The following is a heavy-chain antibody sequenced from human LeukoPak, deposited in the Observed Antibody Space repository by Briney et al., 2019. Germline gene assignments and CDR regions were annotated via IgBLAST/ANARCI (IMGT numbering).Heavy chain of an antibody. V-gene: IGHV4-61*01. J-gene: IGHJ4*02. Sequence: SETLSLTCTVSGGSVSSGSYYWSWIRQPPGKGLEWIGYIYYSGSTYYNPSLKSRITISIDTSKNQFSLKLSSVTAADTAMYYCARDEGDYFEYWGQGTLVTVSS. CDR2: IYYSGST. CDR3: ARDEGDYFEY. CDR1: GGSVSSGSYY.